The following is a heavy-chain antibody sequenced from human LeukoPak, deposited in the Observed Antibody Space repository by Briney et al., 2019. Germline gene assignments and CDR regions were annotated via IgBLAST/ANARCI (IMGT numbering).Heavy chain of an antibody. CDR2: VFSGGGT. V-gene: IGHV4-39*01. D-gene: IGHD1-26*01. CDR3: AGHASGVFDH. CDR1: GVPISSSPDY. Sequence: SDTLSLTCTVSGVPISSSPDYWAWIRLPPHKGLGFIGSVFSGGGTYDNPSLNSRVTMAVDTSKNQFSLELRSATAAETGLYYCAGHASGVFDHWGQGILVTVSS. J-gene: IGHJ4*02.